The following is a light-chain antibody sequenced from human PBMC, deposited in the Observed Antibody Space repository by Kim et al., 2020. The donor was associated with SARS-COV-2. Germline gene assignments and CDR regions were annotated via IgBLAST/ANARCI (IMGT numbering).Light chain of an antibody. CDR2: AAS. J-gene: IGKJ4*01. CDR3: KQSFTPPLLT. V-gene: IGKV1-39*01. Sequence: DIQMTQSPSSLSASVGDRVTITCRASQRISSYLNWYQQQPGKAPKLLIYAASSLQSGVPSRFSGSGSGTDFTLTISSLQPEDFATYFCKQSFTPPLLTSGGGTKVDIK. CDR1: QRISSY.